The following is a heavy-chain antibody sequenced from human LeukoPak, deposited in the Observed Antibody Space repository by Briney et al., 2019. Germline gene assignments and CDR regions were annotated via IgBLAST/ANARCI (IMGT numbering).Heavy chain of an antibody. V-gene: IGHV4-4*02. Sequence: PSETLSLTCAVSGASISSSHWWSWVRQPPGRGLEWIGEIYRGGSTNCNPSLKGRVTISVDRSNNQFSLRLTSVTAADTAVYYCARGEEHGSGTVHFDYWGQGTLVTVSS. CDR3: ARGEEHGSGTVHFDY. J-gene: IGHJ4*02. CDR2: IYRGGST. CDR1: GASISSSHW. D-gene: IGHD3-10*01.